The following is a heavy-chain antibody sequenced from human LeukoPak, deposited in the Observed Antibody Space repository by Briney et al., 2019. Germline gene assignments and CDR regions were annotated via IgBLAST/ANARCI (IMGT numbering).Heavy chain of an antibody. CDR3: ARGVRRFVPGYSSSPPAY. J-gene: IGHJ4*02. CDR1: GYTFTSYA. CDR2: INAGNGNT. V-gene: IGHV1-3*01. D-gene: IGHD6-13*01. Sequence: ASVKVSCKASGYTFTSYAMHWVRQAPGQRLEWMGWINAGNGNTKYSQKFQGRVTITRDTSASTAYMELSSLRSEDTAVYYCARGVRRFVPGYSSSPPAYWGQGTLVTVSS.